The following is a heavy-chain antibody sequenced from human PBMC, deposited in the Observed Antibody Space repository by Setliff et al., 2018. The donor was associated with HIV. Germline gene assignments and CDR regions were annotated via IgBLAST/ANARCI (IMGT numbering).Heavy chain of an antibody. V-gene: IGHV1-69*13. J-gene: IGHJ4*02. CDR2: IIPIFGTA. CDR3: ATDRTQTGISMVRGRIVDPARYPLDY. D-gene: IGHD3-10*01. CDR1: GGTLTNHV. Sequence: SVKVSCKASGGTLTNHVISWVRQAPGQGLEWVGGIIPIFGTANYAQKFQGGVAITADESTSTAYMELDSLRVEDTAVYYCATDRTQTGISMVRGRIVDPARYPLDYWGQGTLVTVSS.